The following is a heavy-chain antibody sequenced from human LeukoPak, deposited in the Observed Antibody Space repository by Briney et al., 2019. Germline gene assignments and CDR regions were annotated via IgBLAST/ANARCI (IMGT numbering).Heavy chain of an antibody. D-gene: IGHD2/OR15-2a*01. Sequence: GGSLRLSCAASGFTFDDYAMHWVRQAPGKGLEGVSGISWNSGSIGYADSVKGRFTISRDNAKNSLYMQMNSLRAEDTALYYCAKDIWSRLSLNYFDYWGQGTLVTVSS. CDR2: ISWNSGSI. CDR3: AKDIWSRLSLNYFDY. J-gene: IGHJ4*02. CDR1: GFTFDDYA. V-gene: IGHV3-9*01.